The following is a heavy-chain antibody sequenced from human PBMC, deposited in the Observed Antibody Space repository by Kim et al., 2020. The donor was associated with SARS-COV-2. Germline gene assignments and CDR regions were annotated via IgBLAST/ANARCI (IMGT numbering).Heavy chain of an antibody. V-gene: IGHV3-23*01. CDR3: AKWGIAAAYYFDY. D-gene: IGHD6-13*01. Sequence: YADSVKGRFTISRNNSKNTLYLQMNSLRAEDTAVYYCAKWGIAAAYYFDYWGQGTLVTVSS. J-gene: IGHJ4*02.